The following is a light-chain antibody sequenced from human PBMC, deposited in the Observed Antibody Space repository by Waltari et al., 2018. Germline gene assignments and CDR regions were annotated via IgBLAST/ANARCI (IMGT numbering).Light chain of an antibody. V-gene: IGLV2-8*01. CDR1: SRDGGGYNY. J-gene: IGLJ3*02. CDR3: SSYAGSNNLV. CDR2: EVS. Sequence: QSALTQHPSASGSHGQSVTISCTGTSRDGGGYNYVSWYQQHPGKAPKLMIYEVSKLPSGVPDRFSGSKSGNTASLTVSGLQAEDEADYYCSSYAGSNNLVFGGGTKLTVL.